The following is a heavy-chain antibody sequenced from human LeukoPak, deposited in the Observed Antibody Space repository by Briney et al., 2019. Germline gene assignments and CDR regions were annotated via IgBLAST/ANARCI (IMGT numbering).Heavy chain of an antibody. Sequence: PGGSLTLSCAASGFTFSTYTMHWVRQAPGKGLEYVSSISGNGGSRGYANSVKGRFTISRDNSRNTLYLQMNSLRAEDTAVYYCAKSSPPPLRYWGQGTLVTVSS. V-gene: IGHV3-64*01. CDR2: ISGNGGSR. CDR1: GFTFSTYT. CDR3: AKSSPPPLRY. J-gene: IGHJ4*02.